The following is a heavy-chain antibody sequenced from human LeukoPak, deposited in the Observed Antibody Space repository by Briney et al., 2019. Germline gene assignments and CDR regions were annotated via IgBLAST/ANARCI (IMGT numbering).Heavy chain of an antibody. CDR2: ISSSGSTI. D-gene: IGHD6-19*01. J-gene: IGHJ4*02. Sequence: PGGSLRLSCAASGFTFSSYEMNWVRQAPGKGLEWASYISSSGSTIYYADSVKGRFTISRDNAKNSLYLQMNSLRAEDTAVYYCARDRIAVAPLDYWGQGTLVTVSS. CDR3: ARDRIAVAPLDY. V-gene: IGHV3-48*03. CDR1: GFTFSSYE.